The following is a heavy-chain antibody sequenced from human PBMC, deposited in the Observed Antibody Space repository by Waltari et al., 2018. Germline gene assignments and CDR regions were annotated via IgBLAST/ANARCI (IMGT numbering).Heavy chain of an antibody. CDR2: MNPNSGNT. CDR3: ARGDEWELLRWFDP. J-gene: IGHJ5*02. V-gene: IGHV1-8*01. Sequence: QVQLVQSGAEVKKPGASVKVSCKASGYTFTSYDINWVRQATGQGLEWMGWMNPNSGNTGDAQKFQGRVTMTRNTAISTAYMELSSLRSEDTAVYYCARGDEWELLRWFDPWGQGTLVTVSS. D-gene: IGHD1-26*01. CDR1: GYTFTSYD.